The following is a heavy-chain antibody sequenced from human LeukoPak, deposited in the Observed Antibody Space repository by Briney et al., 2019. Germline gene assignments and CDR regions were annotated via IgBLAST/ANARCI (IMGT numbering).Heavy chain of an antibody. D-gene: IGHD1-26*01. CDR1: GGSITTTNW. CDR2: VHLSGAT. Sequence: SSEALSFTCAVSGGSITTTNWWSWVRQPPGKGLEWIGEVHLSGATNYNPSLESRVSMSIDKSKNHLSLEVTSVTAADTAIYYCTRESGAFSPFGFWGQGTLLTVSS. CDR3: TRESGAFSPFGF. J-gene: IGHJ4*02. V-gene: IGHV4-4*02.